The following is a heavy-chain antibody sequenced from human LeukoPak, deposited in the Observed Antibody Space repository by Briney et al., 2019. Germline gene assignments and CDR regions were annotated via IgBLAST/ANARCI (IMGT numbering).Heavy chain of an antibody. V-gene: IGHV4-4*07. CDR3: ARVGGSYRYQIDY. D-gene: IGHD1-26*01. CDR1: GGSISSYY. Sequence: SETLSLTCTVSGGSISSYYWSWIRQPAGKGREWIGRIYTSGSTDYNPSLKSRDTMSLDTSMNQFSLKLSCVTFPVRAVYYCARVGGSYRYQIDYWGQGPLVTVSS. CDR2: IYTSGST. J-gene: IGHJ4*02.